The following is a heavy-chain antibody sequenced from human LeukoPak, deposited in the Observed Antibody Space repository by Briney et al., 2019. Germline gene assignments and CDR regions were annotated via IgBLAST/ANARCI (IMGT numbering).Heavy chain of an antibody. J-gene: IGHJ4*02. Sequence: GESLKISCQGSGYSFTNYWIGWVRQMPGKGLEWMGIIYPGDSDTKYSPSFQGQVTISVDKSISTAYLQWSSLKASDTAMYYCARSGYSSGWYVGSFAYWGQGTLVTVSS. CDR3: ARSGYSSGWYVGSFAY. CDR2: IYPGDSDT. D-gene: IGHD6-19*01. V-gene: IGHV5-51*01. CDR1: GYSFTNYW.